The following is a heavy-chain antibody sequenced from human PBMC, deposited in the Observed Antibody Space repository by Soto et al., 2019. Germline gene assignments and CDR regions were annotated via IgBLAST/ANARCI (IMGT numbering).Heavy chain of an antibody. Sequence: PGGSLRLSCVASGFTFSSNGMSWVCQAPGKGLDCLSGISGSGRNTYYADSVKGRFTVSRDNSKNTVFLQMNSLRAEDTAVYYCRKNGLRSTPLAIDAWGRG. CDR2: ISGSGRNT. CDR3: RKNGLRSTPLAIDA. D-gene: IGHD3-3*02. J-gene: IGHJ3*01. CDR1: GFTFSSNG. V-gene: IGHV3-23*01.